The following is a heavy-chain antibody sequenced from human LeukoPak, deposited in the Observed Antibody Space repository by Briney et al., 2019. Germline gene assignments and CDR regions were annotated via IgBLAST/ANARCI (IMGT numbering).Heavy chain of an antibody. CDR2: IRSKAYGGTA. J-gene: IGHJ4*02. CDR3: TRATQAGF. V-gene: IGHV3-49*03. Sequence: GGSLRLSCTASGLTFGDYGMGWFRQAPGKGLEWVGFIRSKAYGGTAEYAASVKGRFTISRDDSKSIAYLQTNSLKTEDTAVYYCTRATQAGFWGQGTLVTVSS. CDR1: GLTFGDYG.